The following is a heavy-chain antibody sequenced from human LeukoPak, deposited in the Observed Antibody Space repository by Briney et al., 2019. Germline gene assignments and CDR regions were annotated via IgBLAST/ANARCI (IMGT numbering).Heavy chain of an antibody. Sequence: SETLSLTCAVYGGSFSGYYWSWIRQPPGKGLEWIGEINHSGSTNYNPSPKSRVTISVDTSKNQFSLKLSSVTAADTAVYYCARYTVLYGMDVWGQGTTVTVSS. J-gene: IGHJ6*02. CDR3: ARYTVLYGMDV. CDR1: GGSFSGYY. CDR2: INHSGST. V-gene: IGHV4-34*01. D-gene: IGHD4-17*01.